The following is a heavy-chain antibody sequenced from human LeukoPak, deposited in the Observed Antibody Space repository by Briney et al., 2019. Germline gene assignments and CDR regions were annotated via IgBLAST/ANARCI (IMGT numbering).Heavy chain of an antibody. CDR3: ARLGSYFDY. V-gene: IGHV4-59*08. CDR1: GGSLTSYY. CDR2: IYYSGSV. Sequence: SETLSLTCTVSGGSLTSYYWSWIRQPPGKGLQWIGYIYYSGSVNYNPSLKSRVTISVDTSRNQFSLNLSSVTAADTAVYYCARLGSYFDYWGQGTQVTVSS. J-gene: IGHJ4*02.